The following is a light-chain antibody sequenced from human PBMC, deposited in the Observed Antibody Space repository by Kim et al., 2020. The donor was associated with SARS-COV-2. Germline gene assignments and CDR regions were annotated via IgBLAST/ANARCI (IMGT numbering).Light chain of an antibody. CDR2: ATD. Sequence: QSVLTQSPSASGTPGQRVTISCFGSGSNIARNVVNWYQQFPGTAPKLLIYATDQRSSGVPDRFSGSRSGTSASLAISGLQSDDEADYYCATWDDSLNEWVFGGGTQLTV. J-gene: IGLJ3*02. CDR3: ATWDDSLNEWV. CDR1: GSNIARNV. V-gene: IGLV1-44*01.